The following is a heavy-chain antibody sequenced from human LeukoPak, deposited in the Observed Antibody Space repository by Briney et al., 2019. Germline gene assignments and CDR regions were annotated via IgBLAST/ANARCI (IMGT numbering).Heavy chain of an antibody. CDR2: IFSDTST. CDR1: GFTVSSNY. Sequence: GGSLRLSCVASGFTVSSNYMSWVRQAPGKGLEWVSVIFSDTSTYYADSVKGRFTISRDNSKNTLYLEMNSLRAEDTAVYYCAKEGAAGGKMQYCFDYWGQGTLVTVSS. V-gene: IGHV3-66*01. J-gene: IGHJ4*02. D-gene: IGHD6-13*01. CDR3: AKEGAAGGKMQYCFDY.